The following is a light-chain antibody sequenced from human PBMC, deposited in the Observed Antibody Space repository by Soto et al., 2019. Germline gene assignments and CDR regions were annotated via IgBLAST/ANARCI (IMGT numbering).Light chain of an antibody. CDR1: QGIRND. Sequence: AVQMTQSPSSLSASVGDRVTITCRASQGIRNDLGWYQQKPGKAPELLIFAASSLQSGVPSRFSGSGSATDFTLTISSLQPEDFATYYCLQDYNYPYTFGQGTTLEIK. V-gene: IGKV1-6*01. CDR2: AAS. J-gene: IGKJ2*01. CDR3: LQDYNYPYT.